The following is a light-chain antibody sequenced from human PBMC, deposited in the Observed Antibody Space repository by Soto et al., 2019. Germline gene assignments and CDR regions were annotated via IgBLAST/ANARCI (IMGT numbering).Light chain of an antibody. CDR1: SSDIGVYNY. Sequence: QSALTQPASVSGSPGQSITVSCTGTSSDIGVYNYVSWYQQHPGKAPKAMIYDVSNRPSGVSNRFSGSKSGNTASLTISGLQADDEADYYCSSYTINSTLVFGTGTKLTVL. CDR3: SSYTINSTLV. CDR2: DVS. V-gene: IGLV2-14*01. J-gene: IGLJ1*01.